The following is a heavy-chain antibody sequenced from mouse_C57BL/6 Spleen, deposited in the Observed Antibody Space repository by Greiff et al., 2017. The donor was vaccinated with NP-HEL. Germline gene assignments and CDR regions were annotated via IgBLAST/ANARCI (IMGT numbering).Heavy chain of an antibody. CDR2: IDPENGDT. Sequence: VQLKQSGAELVRPGASVKLSCTASGFNIKDDYMHWVKQRPEQGLEWIGWIDPENGDTEYASKFQGKATITADTSSNTAYLQLSSLTSEDTAVYYCTTGIYILYSNYDYWGQGTTLTVSS. CDR3: TTGIYILYSNYDY. D-gene: IGHD2-5*01. J-gene: IGHJ2*01. V-gene: IGHV14-4*01. CDR1: GFNIKDDY.